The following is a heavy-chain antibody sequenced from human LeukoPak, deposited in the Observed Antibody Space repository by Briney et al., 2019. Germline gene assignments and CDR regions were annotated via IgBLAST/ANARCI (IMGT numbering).Heavy chain of an antibody. Sequence: PSETLSLTCAVYGGSISSYYWTWIRQPPGRGLEWIGYIYYSGSTNYNPSLKSRVTISVDTSNNQFSLKLSSVTAADTAVYYCARGPPGGQFDPWGQGTLVTVSS. D-gene: IGHD3-10*01. CDR3: ARGPPGGQFDP. J-gene: IGHJ5*02. CDR1: GGSISSYY. V-gene: IGHV4-59*01. CDR2: IYYSGST.